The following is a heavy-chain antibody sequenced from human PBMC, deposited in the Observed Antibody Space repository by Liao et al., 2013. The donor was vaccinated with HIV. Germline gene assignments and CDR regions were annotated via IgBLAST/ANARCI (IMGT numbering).Heavy chain of an antibody. V-gene: IGHV4-4*07. CDR1: SGSISSHY. Sequence: QVQLQESGPRLMKPSETLSLTCTVSSGSISSHYWSWIRQPAGKGLEWIGRIYTTGSTNYNPSLRSRVTMSVDTSKNQFSLRLTSVTAADTAVYYCARDNLAVLSTWGQGTLVTVSS. CDR3: ARDNLAVLST. D-gene: IGHD2-2*01. CDR2: IYTTGST. J-gene: IGHJ5*02.